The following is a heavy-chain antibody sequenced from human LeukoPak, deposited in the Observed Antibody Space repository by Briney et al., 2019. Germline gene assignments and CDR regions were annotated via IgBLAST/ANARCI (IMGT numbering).Heavy chain of an antibody. J-gene: IGHJ4*02. D-gene: IGHD6-13*01. Sequence: GGSLRLSCAASGFTFSNYGMHWVRQAPGQGLEWVAIIWYDGSKKYYVDSVKGRFAISRDNSKNTLYLQMNSLKAEDTAVYYCAREGGQQLGSFDYWGQGTLVTVSS. CDR1: GFTFSNYG. V-gene: IGHV3-33*01. CDR3: AREGGQQLGSFDY. CDR2: IWYDGSKK.